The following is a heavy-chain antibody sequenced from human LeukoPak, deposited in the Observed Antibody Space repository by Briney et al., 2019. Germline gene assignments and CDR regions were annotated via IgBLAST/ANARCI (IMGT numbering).Heavy chain of an antibody. Sequence: PGGSLRLSCVASGLTFSSYEIDWVRQAPGKGLEWVSYISTSGDTIYYADSVKGRFTISRDNAKNSLYLQMNSLREEDTAVYYCARVRSSYYFDYWGQGTLVTVSP. J-gene: IGHJ4*02. CDR2: ISTSGDTI. CDR3: ARVRSSYYFDY. D-gene: IGHD6-6*01. V-gene: IGHV3-48*03. CDR1: GLTFSSYE.